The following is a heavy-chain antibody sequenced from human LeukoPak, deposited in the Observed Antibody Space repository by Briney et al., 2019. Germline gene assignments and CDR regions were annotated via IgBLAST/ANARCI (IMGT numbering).Heavy chain of an antibody. CDR3: ARGSDAYKSGNN. D-gene: IGHD5-24*01. CDR2: IHYSGST. Sequence: SETLSLTCSVSGGSIGSNNYYWSWIRQPPGKGLEWIGEIHYSGSTDYNPSLKSRVTISVDMSKNQFSLNLSSVTAADTAVYYCARGSDAYKSGNNWGQGTLVTVSS. V-gene: IGHV4-39*07. J-gene: IGHJ4*02. CDR1: GGSIGSNNYY.